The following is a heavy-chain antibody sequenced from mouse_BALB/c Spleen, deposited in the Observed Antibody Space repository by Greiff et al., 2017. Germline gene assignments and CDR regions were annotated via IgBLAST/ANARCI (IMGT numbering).Heavy chain of an antibody. V-gene: IGHV3-2*02. Sequence: EVHLVESGPGLVKPSQSLSLTCTVTGYSITSDYAWNWIRQFPGNKLEWMGYISYSGSTSYNPSLKSRISITRDTSKNQFFLQLNSVTTEDTATYYCARRNDGFAYWGQGTLVTVSA. CDR1: GYSITSDYA. J-gene: IGHJ3*01. CDR3: ARRNDGFAY. D-gene: IGHD2-14*01. CDR2: ISYSGST.